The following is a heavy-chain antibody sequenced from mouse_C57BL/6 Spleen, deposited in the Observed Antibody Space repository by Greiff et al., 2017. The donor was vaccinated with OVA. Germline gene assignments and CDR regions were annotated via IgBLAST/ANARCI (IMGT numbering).Heavy chain of an antibody. V-gene: IGHV1-19*01. CDR2: INPYNGGT. D-gene: IGHD1-1*01. Sequence: VQLQQSGPVLVKPGASVKMSCKASGYTFTDYYMNWVKQSHGKSLEWIGVINPYNGGTSYNQKFKGKATLTVDKSSSTAYMELNSLTSEDSAVYYCAREAYYGSSYWYFDVWGTGTTVTVSS. CDR1: GYTFTDYY. CDR3: AREAYYGSSYWYFDV. J-gene: IGHJ1*03.